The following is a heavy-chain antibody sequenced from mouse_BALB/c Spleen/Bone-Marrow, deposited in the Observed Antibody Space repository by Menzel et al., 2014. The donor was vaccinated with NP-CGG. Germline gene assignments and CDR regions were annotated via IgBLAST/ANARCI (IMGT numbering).Heavy chain of an antibody. V-gene: IGHV5-17*02. CDR1: GFTFSSFG. CDR2: IRGGSSII. Sequence: EVQGVESGGGLVQPGGARKLSCAASGFTFSSFGMHWVSQAPEKGLEWVAYIRGGSSIIYYADTVKGRLTISRYNPKNTLFLQMTRLGSEDTAIYYCARKDYFGYAAMDYWGQGTSVTVSS. CDR3: ARKDYFGYAAMDY. D-gene: IGHD1-2*01. J-gene: IGHJ4*01.